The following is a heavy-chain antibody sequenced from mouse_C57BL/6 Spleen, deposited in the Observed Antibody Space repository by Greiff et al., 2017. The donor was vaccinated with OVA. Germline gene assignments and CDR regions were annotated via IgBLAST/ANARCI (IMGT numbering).Heavy chain of an antibody. Sequence: VQLQQPGAELVKPGASVKMSCKASGYTFTSYWITWVKQRPGQGLEWIGDIYPGSGSTNYNEKFKSKATLTVDTSSSTAYMQLSSLTSEDSAVYYCAITTVVHWYFDVWGTGTTVTVSS. V-gene: IGHV1-55*01. D-gene: IGHD1-1*01. CDR3: AITTVVHWYFDV. CDR2: IYPGSGST. CDR1: GYTFTSYW. J-gene: IGHJ1*03.